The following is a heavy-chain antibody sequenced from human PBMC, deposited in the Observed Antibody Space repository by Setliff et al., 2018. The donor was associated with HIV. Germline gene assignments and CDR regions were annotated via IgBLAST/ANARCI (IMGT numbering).Heavy chain of an antibody. CDR1: GYTLTELS. CDR2: FDPEDGET. Sequence: ASVKVSCKVSGYTLTELSRHWVRQAPGKGLEWMGGFDPEDGETIYAQKFQGRVTMTEDTSTDTAYMELSSLRSEDTAVYFCARLGSGWSDSYYYAMDIWGQGTMVTVS. V-gene: IGHV1-24*01. J-gene: IGHJ6*02. CDR3: ARLGSGWSDSYYYAMDI. D-gene: IGHD6-19*01.